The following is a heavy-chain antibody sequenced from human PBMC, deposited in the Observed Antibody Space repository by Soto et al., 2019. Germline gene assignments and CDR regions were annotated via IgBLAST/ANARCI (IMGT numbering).Heavy chain of an antibody. CDR2: ISYDGSNK. CDR3: AKSSEAAAGIMDV. V-gene: IGHV3-30*18. J-gene: IGHJ6*02. CDR1: GFTFSSYG. D-gene: IGHD6-13*01. Sequence: GGSLRLSCAASGFTFSSYGMHWVRQAPGKGLEWVAVISYDGSNKYYADSVKGRFTISRDNSKNTLYLQMNSLRAEDTAVYYCAKSSEAAAGIMDVWGQGTTVTVSS.